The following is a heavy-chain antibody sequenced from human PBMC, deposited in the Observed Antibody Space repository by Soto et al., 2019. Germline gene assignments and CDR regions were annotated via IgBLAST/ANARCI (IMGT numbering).Heavy chain of an antibody. CDR2: IYHSGST. V-gene: IGHV4-30-2*01. J-gene: IGHJ4*02. D-gene: IGHD6-19*01. CDR1: GGSISSGGYS. CDR3: ARAGGLGAVAADY. Sequence: QLQLQESGSGLVKPSQTLSLTCAVSGGSISSGGYSWSWIRQPPGKGLEWIGYIYHSGSTYYNPSPQRSGHKSVRRSKDQFSPELSSVAGADTAVDYRARAGGLGAVAADYWGQGTLVTVSS.